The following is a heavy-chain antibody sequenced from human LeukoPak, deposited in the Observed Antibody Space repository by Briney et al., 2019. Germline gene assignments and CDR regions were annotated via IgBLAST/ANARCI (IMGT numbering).Heavy chain of an antibody. D-gene: IGHD3-10*01. CDR3: ANTLARGYYFDY. Sequence: TVPLPHTVSGRSISKSRYYKIGFRRPPGKRLGRIGSIYYSGRTYYNPSLKSRVTISVDTSKNQFSLKLSSVTAADTAVYYCANTLARGYYFDYWGHGTLVTVSS. CDR1: GRSISKSRYY. J-gene: IGHJ4*01. CDR2: IYYSGRT. V-gene: IGHV4-39*01.